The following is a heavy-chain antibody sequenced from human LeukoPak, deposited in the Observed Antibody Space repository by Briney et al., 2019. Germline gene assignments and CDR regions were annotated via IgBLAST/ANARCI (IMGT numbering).Heavy chain of an antibody. CDR1: RFTFSRYA. V-gene: IGHV3-30*01. D-gene: IGHD3-9*01. J-gene: IGHJ6*02. CDR2: ISYDGGNK. Sequence: PGRSLRLSCAASRFTFSRYAMNSVRQAPGTGGEWVGVISYDGGNKYYADSVKGRFTISRDNSKNTLYLQMNSLRAEDTAVYYCASLGPSVLRYFDWFETDVWGQGTTVTVSS. CDR3: ASLGPSVLRYFDWFETDV.